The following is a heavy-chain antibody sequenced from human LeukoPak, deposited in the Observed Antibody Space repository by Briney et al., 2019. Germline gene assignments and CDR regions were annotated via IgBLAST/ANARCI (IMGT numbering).Heavy chain of an antibody. D-gene: IGHD6-13*01. CDR2: INHSGSP. CDR3: ASSLTGYSSSWFLAY. CDR1: GESHSRFY. Sequence: PSETLSLTCAVSGESHSRFYWSWIRQSPGRGLEWIGEINHSGSPNYNPSLKSRVTISLDTSKNQFSLRMPSVTAADTAFYFCASSLTGYSSSWFLAYWGPGTLVTVSS. V-gene: IGHV4-34*01. J-gene: IGHJ4*02.